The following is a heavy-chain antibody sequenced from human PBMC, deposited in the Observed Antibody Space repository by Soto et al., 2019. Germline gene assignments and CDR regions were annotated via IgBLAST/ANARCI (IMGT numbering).Heavy chain of an antibody. J-gene: IGHJ6*02. CDR2: INHSGST. V-gene: IGHV4-34*01. CDR3: ARGPARSTTVRTGGMDV. D-gene: IGHD4-17*01. Sequence: LSLTCAVYGGSFSGYYWSWIRQPPGKGLEWIGEINHSGSTNYNPSLKRRVTISVDTSKNQFSLKLSSVTAADTAVYYCARGPARSTTVRTGGMDVWGQGTTVTVSS. CDR1: GGSFSGYY.